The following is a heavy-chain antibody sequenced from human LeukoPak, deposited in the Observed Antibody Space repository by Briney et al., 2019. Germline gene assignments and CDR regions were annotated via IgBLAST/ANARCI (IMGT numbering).Heavy chain of an antibody. Sequence: QTGGSLRLSCAASGFTFSSYAMHWVRQAPGKGLEWVAVVSYDGSNKYYADSVKGRFTISRDNSKNTLYLQMNSLRAEDTAVYYCARDDPILSITMVRGVISYGMDVWGQGTTVTVSS. J-gene: IGHJ6*02. CDR3: ARDDPILSITMVRGVISYGMDV. V-gene: IGHV3-30*04. D-gene: IGHD3-10*01. CDR2: VSYDGSNK. CDR1: GFTFSSYA.